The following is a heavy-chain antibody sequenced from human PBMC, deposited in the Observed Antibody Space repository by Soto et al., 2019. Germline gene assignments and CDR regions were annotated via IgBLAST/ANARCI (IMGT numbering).Heavy chain of an antibody. CDR2: IIPIFGTA. V-gene: IGHV1-69*13. CDR3: ARINTSRSSWYVKFDY. D-gene: IGHD6-13*01. Sequence: GAAVKFSCKASGGTFSSYAISWVRQAPGQGLDWMGGIIPIFGTANYAQKFQGRVTITADESTSTAYMELSSLRSEDTAVYYCARINTSRSSWYVKFDYWGEGTLVTDSS. CDR1: GGTFSSYA. J-gene: IGHJ4*02.